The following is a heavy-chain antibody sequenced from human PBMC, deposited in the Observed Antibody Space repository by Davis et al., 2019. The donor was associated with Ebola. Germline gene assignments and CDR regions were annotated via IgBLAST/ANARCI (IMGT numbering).Heavy chain of an antibody. CDR1: GFTFSLFG. CDR3: ARDPYYYDGSGYYYAGWFDP. V-gene: IGHV3-30*03. Sequence: PGGSLRLSCAVSGFTFSLFGMHWVRQAPGKGLEWVTDISSDGSSKNYAESVKGRFTIFRDNAKNSLFLQMNSLRDEDTAVYYCARDPYYYDGSGYYYAGWFDPWGQGTLVTVSS. J-gene: IGHJ5*02. CDR2: ISSDGSSK. D-gene: IGHD3-22*01.